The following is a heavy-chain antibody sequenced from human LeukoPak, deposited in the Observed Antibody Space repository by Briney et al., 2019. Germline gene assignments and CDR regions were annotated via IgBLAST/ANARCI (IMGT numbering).Heavy chain of an antibody. CDR1: GGSFSGYY. CDR3: VGTIDSSGYYDPYFDY. D-gene: IGHD3-22*01. CDR2: INHSGST. Sequence: PSETLSLTCAVYGGSFSGYYWSWIRQPPGKGLEWIGEINHSGSTNYNPSLKSRVIISVDTSKNQFSLKLSSVTAADTAVYYCVGTIDSSGYYDPYFDYWGQGTLVTVSS. J-gene: IGHJ4*02. V-gene: IGHV4-34*01.